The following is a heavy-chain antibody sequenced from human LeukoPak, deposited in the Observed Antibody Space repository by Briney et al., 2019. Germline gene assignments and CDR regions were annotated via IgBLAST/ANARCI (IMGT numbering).Heavy chain of an antibody. CDR3: ALSSAYSRGFDY. CDR1: AFTFSGYY. D-gene: IGHD3-22*01. J-gene: IGHJ4*02. V-gene: IGHV3-11*01. Sequence: GGSLRLSCEASAFTFSGYYMTWMRQAPGKGLEWVSYISGSGTAIYYADSVKGRFTISRDAAKNSLYLQMNSLRAEDTAVYYCALSSAYSRGFDYWGQGTLVTVSS. CDR2: ISGSGTAI.